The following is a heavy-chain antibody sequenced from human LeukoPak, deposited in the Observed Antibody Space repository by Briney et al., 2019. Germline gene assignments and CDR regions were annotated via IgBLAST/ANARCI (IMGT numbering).Heavy chain of an antibody. CDR2: LSAYNGNT. Sequence: ASVKVSCKASGYTFTSYGISWVRQAPGQGLEWMGWLSAYNGNTNYAQRLQGRVTMTTDTSTSTAYMELRSLRSDDTAVYYCARTYYDILTGYYPFPGYWGQGTLVTVSS. J-gene: IGHJ4*02. D-gene: IGHD3-9*01. CDR1: GYTFTSYG. CDR3: ARTYYDILTGYYPFPGY. V-gene: IGHV1-18*01.